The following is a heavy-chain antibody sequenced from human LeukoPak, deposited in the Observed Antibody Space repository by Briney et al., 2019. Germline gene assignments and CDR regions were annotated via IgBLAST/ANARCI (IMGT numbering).Heavy chain of an antibody. V-gene: IGHV1-69*04. CDR1: GGTFSSYA. CDR3: ARGTPKTLTAGVFRHYYYGMDV. CDR2: IIPIFGIA. J-gene: IGHJ6*02. Sequence: PGSSVKVSCKASGGTFSSYAISWVRQAPGQGREWMGRIIPIFGIANYAQKFQGRVTITADKSTSTAYMELSSLRSEDTAVYYCARGTPKTLTAGVFRHYYYGMDVWGQGTTVTVSS. D-gene: IGHD7-27*01.